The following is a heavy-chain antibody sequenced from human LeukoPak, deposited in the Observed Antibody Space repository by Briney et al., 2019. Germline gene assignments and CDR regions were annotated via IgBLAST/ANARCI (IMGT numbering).Heavy chain of an antibody. CDR2: ITPIFGTA. D-gene: IGHD6-13*01. CDR3: ARGEYAAAATGYFDY. V-gene: IGHV1-69*05. J-gene: IGHJ4*02. Sequence: SVKVSCKASGGTFSSYAISWVRQAPGQGLEWMGGITPIFGTANYAQKFQGRVTITTDESTSTAYMELSSLRSEDTAVYYCARGEYAAAATGYFDYWGQGTLVTVSS. CDR1: GGTFSSYA.